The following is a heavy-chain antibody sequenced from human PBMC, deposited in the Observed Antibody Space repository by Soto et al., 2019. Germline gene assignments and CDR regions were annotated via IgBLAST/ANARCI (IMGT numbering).Heavy chain of an antibody. CDR1: SGSISSNTDY. CDR3: ARRAGVGTFYFDH. D-gene: IGHD1-26*01. J-gene: IGHJ4*02. CDR2: IYDSGST. Sequence: QLLESGPVLLKPSETLSLACTVSSGSISSNTDYWGWIRQPPGKGLQWIGSIYDSGSTYYNASLKSRVIIYVDSSKNEVSLRLSSVTAADTAVYYCARRAGVGTFYFDHWGQGTLVTVSS. V-gene: IGHV4-39*01.